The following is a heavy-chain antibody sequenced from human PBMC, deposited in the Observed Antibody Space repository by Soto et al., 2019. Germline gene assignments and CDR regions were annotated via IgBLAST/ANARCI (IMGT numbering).Heavy chain of an antibody. J-gene: IGHJ6*02. CDR2: IIPMFGTA. CDR1: GGTFSSYA. V-gene: IGHV1-69*06. Sequence: QVQLVQSGAEVKKPGSSVKVSCKASGGTFSSYAISWVRQAPGQGLEWMGGIIPMFGTANYAQKFQGRVTLTADKSASTAYVEVSSLSSEDTCVYYCASVGSSGGSYYYYGMDVWGQGTTVTVSS. CDR3: ASVGSSGGSYYYYGMDV. D-gene: IGHD3-22*01.